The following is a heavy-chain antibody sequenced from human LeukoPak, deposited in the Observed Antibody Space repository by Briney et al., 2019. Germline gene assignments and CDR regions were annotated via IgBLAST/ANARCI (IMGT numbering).Heavy chain of an antibody. CDR3: ARSDSTGRYEGLPHYYYYGMDV. CDR1: GYTFTSYG. CDR2: IVPMLATA. V-gene: IGHV1-69*13. J-gene: IGHJ6*02. Sequence: SVKVSCKASGYTFTSYGISWVRRAPGQGLEWMGGIVPMLATANYAQKFQGRVTVTADESTRTAYMELSSLRSEDTAVYYCARSDSTGRYEGLPHYYYYGMDVWGQGTTVTVSS. D-gene: IGHD6-19*01.